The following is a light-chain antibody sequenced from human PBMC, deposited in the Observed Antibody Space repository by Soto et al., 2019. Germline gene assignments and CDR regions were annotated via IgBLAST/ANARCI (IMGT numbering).Light chain of an antibody. CDR1: SANIGSNF. CDR3: AAWDNSLRWV. CDR2: RTD. Sequence: QSVLSQPPSASGAPGQRVTISCSGSSANIGSNFVYWYQQLPGTAPKLLIYRTDQRPSGVPDRFSGFKPGASASLVISGLRSEDEADYYCAAWDNSLRWVFGGGTKVTVL. J-gene: IGLJ3*02. V-gene: IGLV1-47*01.